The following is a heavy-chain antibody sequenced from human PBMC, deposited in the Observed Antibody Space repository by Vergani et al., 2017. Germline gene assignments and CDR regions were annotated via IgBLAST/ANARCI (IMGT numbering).Heavy chain of an antibody. Sequence: EVQLVESGGGLVKPGGSLRLSCAASGFTFDDYGMSWVRQAPGKGLEWVSGINWNGGSTGYADSVKGRFTISRDNAKNSLYLQMNSLRAEDTAVYYCARDGTQTFPLLWFGETWFDPWGQGTLVTVSS. CDR1: GFTFDDYG. CDR2: INWNGGST. CDR3: ARDGTQTFPLLWFGETWFDP. J-gene: IGHJ5*02. V-gene: IGHV3-20*04. D-gene: IGHD3-10*01.